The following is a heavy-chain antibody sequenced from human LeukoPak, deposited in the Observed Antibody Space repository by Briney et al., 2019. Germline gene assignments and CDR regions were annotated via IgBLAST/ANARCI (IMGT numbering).Heavy chain of an antibody. CDR3: ASGSYYNH. D-gene: IGHD1-26*01. Sequence: TASETLSLTCAVYGGSFSGYYWSWIRQPPGKGLEWIGEINHSGSTNYNPSLKSRVTISVDTSKNQFSLKLSSVTAADTAVYYCASGSYYNHWGQGTLVTVSS. J-gene: IGHJ4*02. CDR1: GGSFSGYY. V-gene: IGHV4-34*01. CDR2: INHSGST.